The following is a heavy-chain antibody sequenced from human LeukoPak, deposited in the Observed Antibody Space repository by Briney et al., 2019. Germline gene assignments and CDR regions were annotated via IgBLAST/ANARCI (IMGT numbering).Heavy chain of an antibody. J-gene: IGHJ4*02. CDR3: ARVLVRGAVGD. Sequence: PGGSLRLSCAASGFTFSSYSMNWVRQAPGKGLEWVSYISSSSSTIYYADSVKGRFTISRDNAKNSLYLQMNSLRAEDTAVYYCARVLVRGAVGDWGQGTLVTVSS. CDR1: GFTFSSYS. V-gene: IGHV3-48*01. D-gene: IGHD3-10*01. CDR2: ISSSSSTI.